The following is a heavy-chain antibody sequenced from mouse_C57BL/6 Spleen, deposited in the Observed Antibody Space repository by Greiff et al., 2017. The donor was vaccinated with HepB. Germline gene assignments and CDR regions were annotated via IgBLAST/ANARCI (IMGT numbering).Heavy chain of an antibody. D-gene: IGHD2-4*01. CDR3: ARKGTSYDYDGGSYYAMDY. J-gene: IGHJ4*01. Sequence: QVQLQQPGAELVKPGASVKLSCKASGYTFTSYWMHWVKQRPGRGLEWIGRIDPNSGGAKYNEKFKSKATLTVDKPSSTAYMQLSSLTSEDSAVYYCARKGTSYDYDGGSYYAMDYWGQGTSVTVSS. CDR1: GYTFTSYW. CDR2: IDPNSGGA. V-gene: IGHV1-72*01.